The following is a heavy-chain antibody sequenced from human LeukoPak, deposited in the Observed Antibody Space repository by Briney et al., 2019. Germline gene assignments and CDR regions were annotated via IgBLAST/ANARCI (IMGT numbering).Heavy chain of an antibody. V-gene: IGHV1-8*01. J-gene: IGHJ4*02. CDR2: MNPNSGNS. D-gene: IGHD4-17*01. Sequence: GASVKVSCKASGYTFTSYDINWVRQATGQGLEWMGWMNPNSGNSGYAQKFQGRVTMTRDASISTAYMDLSSLISEDTAVYYCARTHGDLDFWGQGTLVTVSS. CDR1: GYTFTSYD. CDR3: ARTHGDLDF.